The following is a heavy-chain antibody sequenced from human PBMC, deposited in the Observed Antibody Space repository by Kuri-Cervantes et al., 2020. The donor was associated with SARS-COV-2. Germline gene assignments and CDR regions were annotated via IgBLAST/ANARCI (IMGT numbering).Heavy chain of an antibody. D-gene: IGHD6-13*01. CDR1: GFTFSRYG. Sequence: GESLKISCAASGFTFSRYGVLWVRQAPGKGLELVAVIRYDGGAEHYKDSVQGRFTISRDNSNNMLYLQMNSLKPEDTAVYYCVKEANSGWYGGDWGQGSLVTVSS. J-gene: IGHJ4*02. V-gene: IGHV3-30*18. CDR3: VKEANSGWYGGD. CDR2: IRYDGGAE.